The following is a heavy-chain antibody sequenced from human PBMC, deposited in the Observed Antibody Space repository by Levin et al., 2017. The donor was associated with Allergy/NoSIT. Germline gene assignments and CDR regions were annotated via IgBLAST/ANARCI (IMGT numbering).Heavy chain of an antibody. V-gene: IGHV3-15*01. CDR1: GFSFSNTW. D-gene: IGHD2/OR15-2a*01. CDR2: IKTKSDAETT. J-gene: IGHJ4*02. CDR3: TTDNYHNSRHRE. Sequence: NPGGSLRLSCAASGFSFSNTWLSWVRQAPGKGLEWVGRIKTKSDAETTDYAAPVEGRFIISRDDTKNILSLQMNSLKTEDTGIYYCTTDNYHNSRHREWGQGTLVTVSA.